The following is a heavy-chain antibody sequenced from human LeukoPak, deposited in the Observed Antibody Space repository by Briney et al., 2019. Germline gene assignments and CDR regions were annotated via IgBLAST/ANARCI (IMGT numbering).Heavy chain of an antibody. D-gene: IGHD5-18*01. CDR3: ARDNTGWFDP. CDR1: AGSISSYY. V-gene: IGHV4-59*12. J-gene: IGHJ5*02. Sequence: SETLSLTCTVSAGSISSYYWTWIRQPPGKGLEWIGYIYYSGSTNYNPSLKSRVTISVDTSKNQFSPKLSSVTAADTAVYYCARDNTGWFDPWGQGTLVTVSS. CDR2: IYYSGST.